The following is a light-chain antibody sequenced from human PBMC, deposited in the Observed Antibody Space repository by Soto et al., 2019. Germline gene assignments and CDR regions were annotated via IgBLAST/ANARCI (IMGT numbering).Light chain of an antibody. V-gene: IGLV2-14*01. Sequence: QSALTQPASVSGSPGQSITISCTGTSSDVGGYNYVSWYQQHPGKAPKLMIYDVSNRPSGVSNRFSGSKSGNTASLTISGLQAEDEADYYCSSYTSSSTLEVFGGVTNLTVL. CDR1: SSDVGGYNY. CDR3: SSYTSSSTLEV. J-gene: IGLJ3*02. CDR2: DVS.